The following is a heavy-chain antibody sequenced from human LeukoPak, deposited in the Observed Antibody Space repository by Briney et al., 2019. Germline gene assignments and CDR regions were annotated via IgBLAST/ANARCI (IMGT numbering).Heavy chain of an antibody. V-gene: IGHV4-4*07. D-gene: IGHD6-19*01. CDR2: IYTSGST. Sequence: SETLSLTCTASGGSISSYYWSWIRQPAGKGLEWIGRIYTSGSTNYNPSLKSRVTMSVDTSKNQFSLKLSSVTAADTAVYYCARDWPSYSSGPGWFDPWGQGTLVTVSS. CDR3: ARDWPSYSSGPGWFDP. J-gene: IGHJ5*02. CDR1: GGSISSYY.